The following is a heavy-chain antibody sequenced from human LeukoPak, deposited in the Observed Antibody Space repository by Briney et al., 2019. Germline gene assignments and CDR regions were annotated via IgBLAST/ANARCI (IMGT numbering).Heavy chain of an antibody. CDR2: ISSSSSYI. D-gene: IGHD2-15*01. CDR1: GFTFSSYS. J-gene: IGHJ4*02. Sequence: GGSLRLSCVASGFTFSSYSMNWVRQAPGKGLEWVSSISSSSSYIYYADSVKGRFTISRDNAKNSLYLQMNSLRAEDTAVYYCAREPEGLLAFDYWGQGTLVTVSS. CDR3: AREPEGLLAFDY. V-gene: IGHV3-21*01.